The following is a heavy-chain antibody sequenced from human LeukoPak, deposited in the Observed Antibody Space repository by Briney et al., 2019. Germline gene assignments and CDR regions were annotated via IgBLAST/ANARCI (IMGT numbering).Heavy chain of an antibody. Sequence: GGSLRLSCAASGFTFSSYGMHWVRQAPGKGLEWVAVTSSDGSRIYYADSVQGRFTISRDNSKNTLYLHMNSLISEDTAVYYCVKKISGGFEECPDYWGQGTLVTVSS. D-gene: IGHD3-10*01. CDR1: GFTFSSYG. CDR3: VKKISGGFEECPDY. J-gene: IGHJ4*02. V-gene: IGHV3-30*18. CDR2: TSSDGSRI.